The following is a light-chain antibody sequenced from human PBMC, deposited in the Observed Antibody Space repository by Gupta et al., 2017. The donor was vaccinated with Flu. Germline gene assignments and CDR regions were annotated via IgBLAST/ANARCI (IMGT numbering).Light chain of an antibody. CDR3: RQDVSEPLT. CDR2: WAS. CDR1: PSVLSSSDNLNY. Sequence: SLGERATISCKSSPSVLSSSDNLNYLAWYQQKPGQSPKLLIYWASTRESGVPDRFSGSGSGTDFTLTISSLQAEDVAVYYCRQDVSEPLTFGGGTKVEIK. J-gene: IGKJ4*01. V-gene: IGKV4-1*01.